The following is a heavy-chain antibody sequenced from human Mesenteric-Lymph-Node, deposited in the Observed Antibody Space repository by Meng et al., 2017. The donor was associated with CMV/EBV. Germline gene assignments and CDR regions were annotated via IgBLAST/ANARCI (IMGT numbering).Heavy chain of an antibody. J-gene: IGHJ5*02. V-gene: IGHV1-18*01. CDR3: AMFDKIVYFDP. Sequence: ASVKVSCKASGYTFTTYGVTWVRQAPGQGLEWMGWISADTININYAQKFQGRVTLTTDTSTSTAYMELRSLRSDDTAVYYCAMFDKIVYFDPWGQGTLVTVSS. CDR1: GYTFTTYG. D-gene: IGHD3-10*02. CDR2: ISADTINI.